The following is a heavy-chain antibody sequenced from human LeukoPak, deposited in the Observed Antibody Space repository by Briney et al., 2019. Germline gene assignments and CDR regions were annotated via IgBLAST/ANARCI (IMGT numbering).Heavy chain of an antibody. CDR1: GFIFSHYG. J-gene: IGHJ4*02. V-gene: IGHV3-33*05. Sequence: GGSLRLSCAAPGFIFSHYGMHWVRQAPGKGLEWVAVIQNDASTENFADSVKGRFTISRDNSNNTVFLQMNSLRVEDTAVYYCARELSQIVWGGLDYGGQGTLVSVSS. D-gene: IGHD2-21*01. CDR3: ARELSQIVWGGLDY. CDR2: IQNDASTE.